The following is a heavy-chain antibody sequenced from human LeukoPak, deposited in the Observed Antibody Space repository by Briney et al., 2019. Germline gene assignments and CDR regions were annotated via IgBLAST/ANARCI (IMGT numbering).Heavy chain of an antibody. J-gene: IGHJ3*02. CDR3: ARDMTPNDAFDI. V-gene: IGHV4-61*01. CDR1: GGSVSSGSYY. CDR2: IYYSGST. Sequence: SETLSLTCTVSGGSVSSGSYYWSWVRQPPGKGLEWLGYIYYSGSTNYNPSLKSRVTISVDTSKNQVSLKLSSVTAADTAVYYCARDMTPNDAFDIWGQGTMVTVSS.